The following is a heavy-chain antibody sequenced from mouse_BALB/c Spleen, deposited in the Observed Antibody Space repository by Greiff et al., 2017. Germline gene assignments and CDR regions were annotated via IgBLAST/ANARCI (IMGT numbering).Heavy chain of an antibody. D-gene: IGHD3-3*01. Sequence: VQRVESGPGLVAPSQSLSITCTVSGFSLTSYGVHWVRQPPGKGLEWLGVIWAGGSTNYNSALMSRLSISKDNSKSQVFLKMNSLQTDDTARYYCAREGPPFAYWGQGTLVTVSA. V-gene: IGHV2-9*02. CDR1: GFSLTSYG. CDR2: IWAGGST. J-gene: IGHJ3*01. CDR3: AREGPPFAY.